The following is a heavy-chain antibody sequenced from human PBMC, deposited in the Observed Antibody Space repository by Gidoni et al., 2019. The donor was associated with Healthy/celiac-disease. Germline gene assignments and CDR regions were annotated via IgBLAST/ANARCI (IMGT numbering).Heavy chain of an antibody. CDR3: ARLRDYDPILDY. Sequence: QLQLQESGPGLVKPSETLSLTCTVSGGSISSSSYYWGWIRQPPGKGLEWIGSIYYSGSTYYNPSLKSRVTISVDTSKNQFSLKLSSVTATDTAVYYCARLRDYDPILDYWGQGTLVTVSS. CDR2: IYYSGST. D-gene: IGHD4-17*01. CDR1: GGSISSSSYY. J-gene: IGHJ4*02. V-gene: IGHV4-39*01.